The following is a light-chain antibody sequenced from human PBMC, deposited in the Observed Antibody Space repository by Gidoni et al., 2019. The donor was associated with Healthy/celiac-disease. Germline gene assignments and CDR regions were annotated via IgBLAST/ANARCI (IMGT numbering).Light chain of an antibody. Sequence: DIQMTQSPSTLSASVGDRVTITCRASQSISSWLAWYQQKPGKAPKLLTYKASSLESGVPSRFSGRGSGTEFTLTISSLQPDDFATYYCQQYNSYPLTFGGGTKVEIK. J-gene: IGKJ4*01. V-gene: IGKV1-5*03. CDR2: KAS. CDR3: QQYNSYPLT. CDR1: QSISSW.